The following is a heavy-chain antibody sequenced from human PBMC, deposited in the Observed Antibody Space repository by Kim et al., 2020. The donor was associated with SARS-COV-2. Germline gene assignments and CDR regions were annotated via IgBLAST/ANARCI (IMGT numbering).Heavy chain of an antibody. CDR3: TPVRDYYDRLGYYYLGKPNVAY. Sequence: GGSLRLSCAASGFTFTDAWMTWVRQAPGKGLEWVGRVNSNTDGGTADYSAPVKGRFTISRDDSKNTIFLQMKSLKTEDTAVYFCTPVRDYYDRLGYYYLGKPNVAYWGQGTLVTVSS. V-gene: IGHV3-15*01. D-gene: IGHD3-22*01. J-gene: IGHJ4*02. CDR1: GFTFTDAW. CDR2: VNSNTDGGTA.